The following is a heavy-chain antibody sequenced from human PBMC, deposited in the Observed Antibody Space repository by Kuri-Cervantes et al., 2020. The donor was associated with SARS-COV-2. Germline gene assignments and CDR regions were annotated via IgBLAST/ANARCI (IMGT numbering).Heavy chain of an antibody. CDR2: ISGSGSET. D-gene: IGHD6-13*01. CDR3: VKWGFCHTISSPINHFDY. J-gene: IGHJ4*02. CDR1: RFTFSSYV. Sequence: GGSLRLSCAASRFTFSSYVMSWVRQAPGKGLEWVSAISGSGSETYYADSVKGRFTISRDNSKDTMYLQMSGLRADDTAVYYCVKWGFCHTISSPINHFDYWGQGTLVTVSS. V-gene: IGHV3-23*01.